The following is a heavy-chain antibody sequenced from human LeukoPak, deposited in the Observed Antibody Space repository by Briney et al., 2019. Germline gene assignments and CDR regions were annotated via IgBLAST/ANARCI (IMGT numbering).Heavy chain of an antibody. V-gene: IGHV1-18*01. J-gene: IGHJ6*03. CDR2: ISADNGNT. Sequence: ASVKVSCKASGYTFTSYGISWVRQAPGQGLEWMGWISADNGNTNYAQKLQGRVTMTTDTSTSTGYMELRSLRSDDTAVYYCARKSIAARLGYMDVWGKGTTVTVSS. CDR1: GYTFTSYG. D-gene: IGHD6-6*01. CDR3: ARKSIAARLGYMDV.